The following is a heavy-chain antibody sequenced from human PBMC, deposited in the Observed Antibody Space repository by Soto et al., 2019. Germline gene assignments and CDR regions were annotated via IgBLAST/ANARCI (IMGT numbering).Heavy chain of an antibody. Sequence: SVKVSCKASGGTFSSYAISWVRQAPGQGLEWMGGIIPIFGTANYAQKFQGRVTITADESTSTAYMELSSLRSEDTAVYYCARSIGGYSGYDWGYYYYGMDVWGQGNTVTV. J-gene: IGHJ6*02. D-gene: IGHD5-12*01. CDR1: GGTFSSYA. CDR3: ARSIGGYSGYDWGYYYYGMDV. CDR2: IIPIFGTA. V-gene: IGHV1-69*13.